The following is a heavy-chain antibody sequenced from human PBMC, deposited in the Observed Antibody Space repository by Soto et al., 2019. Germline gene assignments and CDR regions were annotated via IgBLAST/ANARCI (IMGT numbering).Heavy chain of an antibody. Sequence: QLLESGPGLVKPSQTLSLTCTVSGGSISSGDYYWSWIRQPPGKGLEWIGYIYYSGSTYYNPSLKSRVTISVDTSKNQFSLKLSSVTAADTAVYYCARGDSSGYSYFDYWGQGTLVTVSS. CDR3: ARGDSSGYSYFDY. CDR2: IYYSGST. CDR1: GGSISSGDYY. V-gene: IGHV4-30-4*01. D-gene: IGHD3-22*01. J-gene: IGHJ4*02.